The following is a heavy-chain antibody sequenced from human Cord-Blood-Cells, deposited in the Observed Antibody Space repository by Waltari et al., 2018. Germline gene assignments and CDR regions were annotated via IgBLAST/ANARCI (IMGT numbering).Heavy chain of an antibody. J-gene: IGHJ4*02. V-gene: IGHV1-2*02. CDR3: ARVRTVRTGTLDY. CDR2: INPNSGGT. CDR1: GYTFTGSY. D-gene: IGHD1-7*01. Sequence: QVQLVQSGAEVKKPGASVKVSCKAPGYTFTGSYMHWVRQAPGQGLEWMGWINPNSGGTNYAQKFQGRVTMTRDTSISTAYMELSRLRSDDTAVYYCARVRTVRTGTLDYWGQGTLVTVSS.